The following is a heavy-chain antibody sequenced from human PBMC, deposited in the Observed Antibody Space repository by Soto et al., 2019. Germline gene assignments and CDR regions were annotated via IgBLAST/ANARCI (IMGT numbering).Heavy chain of an antibody. Sequence: GGSLRLSCAASGFTFSSYGMHWVRQAPGKGLEWVAVISYDGSNKYYADSVKGRFTISRDNSKNTLYLQMNSLRAEDTAVYYCAEEKRFTIYYYYYYYMDVWGKGTTVTVSS. V-gene: IGHV3-30*18. CDR1: GFTFSSYG. D-gene: IGHD3-3*01. CDR2: ISYDGSNK. CDR3: AEEKRFTIYYYYYYYMDV. J-gene: IGHJ6*03.